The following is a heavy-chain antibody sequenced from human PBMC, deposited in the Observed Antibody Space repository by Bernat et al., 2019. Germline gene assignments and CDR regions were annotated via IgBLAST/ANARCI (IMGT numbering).Heavy chain of an antibody. Sequence: EVQLVESGGGVVQPGGSLRLSCAASGFTFDDYAMHWVRQAPGQGLEWVSLISGDGGSTYYADSVKGRFTISRDNSKNSLYLQMNSLRTEDTALYYCAKDMAYVEMATIWQLDYWGQGTLVTVSS. CDR3: AKDMAYVEMATIWQLDY. CDR2: ISGDGGST. V-gene: IGHV3-43*02. CDR1: GFTFDDYA. D-gene: IGHD5-24*01. J-gene: IGHJ4*02.